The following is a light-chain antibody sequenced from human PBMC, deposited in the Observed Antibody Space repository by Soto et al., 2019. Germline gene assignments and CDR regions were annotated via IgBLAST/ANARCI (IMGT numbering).Light chain of an antibody. CDR1: QTISSW. V-gene: IGKV1-5*03. Sequence: DIQLTQSPSTLSGSVGDRVTITCRASQTISSWLAWYQQKPGKAPKLLIYKASTLKSGVPSRFSGSGSWTEFTLTISSLQSGDFATYYCQHYKSYSEAFGKGTKVDMK. J-gene: IGKJ1*01. CDR2: KAS. CDR3: QHYKSYSEA.